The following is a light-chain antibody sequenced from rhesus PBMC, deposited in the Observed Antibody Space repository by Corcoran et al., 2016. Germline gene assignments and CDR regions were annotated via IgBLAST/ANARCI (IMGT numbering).Light chain of an antibody. J-gene: IGLJ2*01. Sequence: QSALTQPPSVSKSLGQSVTISCTGTSSDIGGYNDVSWYQQHPGTAPRLLIYDVSKRPSGVSDRFSGPNSGNTASLTISGLQAEDEADYYCCSYRSRSTFLFGGGTRLTVL. CDR1: SSDIGGYND. CDR2: DVS. V-gene: IGLV2S9*01. CDR3: CSYRSRSTFL.